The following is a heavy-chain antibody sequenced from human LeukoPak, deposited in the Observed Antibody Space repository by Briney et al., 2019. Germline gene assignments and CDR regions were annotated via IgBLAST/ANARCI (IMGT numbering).Heavy chain of an antibody. D-gene: IGHD6-13*01. J-gene: IGHJ4*02. Sequence: GGSLRLSCAASGFIFSSYGMHWVRQAPGKGLEWVAVIWYDGSNKYYADSVKGRFTISRDNSKNTLYLQMNSLRAEDTAVYYCARGTAAAGRALDYWGQGTLVTVSS. CDR1: GFIFSSYG. CDR2: IWYDGSNK. V-gene: IGHV3-33*01. CDR3: ARGTAAAGRALDY.